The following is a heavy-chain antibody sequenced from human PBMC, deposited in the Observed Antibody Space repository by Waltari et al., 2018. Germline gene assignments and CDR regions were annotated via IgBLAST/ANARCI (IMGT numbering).Heavy chain of an antibody. CDR2: IRYDGSNK. CDR3: AKTMARPFDY. D-gene: IGHD6-6*01. J-gene: IGHJ4*02. CDR1: GFTFSSYG. V-gene: IGHV3-30*02. Sequence: QVQLVESGGGVVQPGGSLRLSCAASGFTFSSYGMHWVRQAPGKGLEWVAFIRYDGSNKYYADSVKGRFTISRDNSKNTLYLQMNSLRAEDTAVYYCAKTMARPFDYWGQGTLVTVSS.